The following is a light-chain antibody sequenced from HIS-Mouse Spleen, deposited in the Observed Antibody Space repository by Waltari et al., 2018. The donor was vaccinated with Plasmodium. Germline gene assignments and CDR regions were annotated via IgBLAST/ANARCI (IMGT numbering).Light chain of an antibody. V-gene: IGLV3-16*01. J-gene: IGLJ2*01. CDR3: LSADSSGTYVV. CDR1: ALPKKY. CDR2: KDS. Sequence: SYELTQPPSVSVSLGQMARITCSGEALPKKYAYWYQQKPGQFPVLVIYKDSERPSGIPERFSGSSSETIVTLTISGVQAEDEADYYCLSADSSGTYVVFGGGTKLTVL.